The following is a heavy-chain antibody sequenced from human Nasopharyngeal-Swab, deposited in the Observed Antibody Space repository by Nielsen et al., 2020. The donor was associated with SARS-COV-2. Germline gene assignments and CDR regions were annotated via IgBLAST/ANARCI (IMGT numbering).Heavy chain of an antibody. J-gene: IGHJ6*02. D-gene: IGHD3-10*01. V-gene: IGHV6-1*01. Sequence: SQTLSPTCAISGDSVSSNSAAWNWIRQSPSRGLEWLGRTYYRSKWYNDYAVSVKSRITINPDTSKNQFSLQLNSVTPEDTAVYYCARDLLWFGELSLEFGNGMDVWGQGTTVTVSS. CDR1: GDSVSSNSAA. CDR2: TYYRSKWYN. CDR3: ARDLLWFGELSLEFGNGMDV.